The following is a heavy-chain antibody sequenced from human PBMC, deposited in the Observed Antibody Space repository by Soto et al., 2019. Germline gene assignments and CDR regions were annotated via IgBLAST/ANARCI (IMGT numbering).Heavy chain of an antibody. D-gene: IGHD6-19*01. V-gene: IGHV3-30*18. CDR1: GFTFSSYG. CDR2: ISYDGSNK. Sequence: GGSLRLSCAASGFTFSSYGMHWVRQAPGKGLEWVAVISYDGSNKYYADSVKGRFTISRDNSKNTLYLQMNSLKAEDTAVYYCAKIPVGSGWYYFDYWGQGT. CDR3: AKIPVGSGWYYFDY. J-gene: IGHJ4*02.